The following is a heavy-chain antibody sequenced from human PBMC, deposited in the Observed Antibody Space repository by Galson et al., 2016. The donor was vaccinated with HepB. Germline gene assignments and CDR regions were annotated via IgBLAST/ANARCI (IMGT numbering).Heavy chain of an antibody. CDR3: VRAATTLRSGWKTLAPRFYYSGMDV. J-gene: IGHJ6*02. V-gene: IGHV6-1*01. Sequence: CAISGDSVSSQTVAWNWIRQSPSRGLEWLGGTYSRSRWHTDYAPSMKSRITISSDTSKNQFSLQLNSVTPEDTAVYYCVRAATTLRSGWKTLAPRFYYSGMDVWGQGTTVTVSS. CDR2: TYSRSRWHT. D-gene: IGHD6-19*01. CDR1: GDSVSSQTVA.